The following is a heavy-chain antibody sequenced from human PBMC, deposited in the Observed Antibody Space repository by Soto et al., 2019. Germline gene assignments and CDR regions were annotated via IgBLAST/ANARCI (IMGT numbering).Heavy chain of an antibody. CDR2: TYYRSKWYN. CDR1: GDSVSSKSAA. V-gene: IGHV6-1*01. CDR3: ASHAYDFWSGHPNPRYYYGMDV. D-gene: IGHD3-3*01. J-gene: IGHJ6*02. Sequence: SQTLSLTCAISGDSVSSKSAAWNWIRQSPSRGLEWLGRTYYRSKWYNDYAVSVKSRITINPDTSKNQFSLQLNSVTPEDTAMYYCASHAYDFWSGHPNPRYYYGMDVWGQGTTVTVSS.